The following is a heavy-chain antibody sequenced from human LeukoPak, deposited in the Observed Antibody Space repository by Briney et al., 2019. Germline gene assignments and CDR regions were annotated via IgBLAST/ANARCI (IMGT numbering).Heavy chain of an antibody. CDR3: AREWVYSYGYVRYYYYYYMDV. J-gene: IGHJ6*03. Sequence: PSETLSLTCTVSGGSISSGSYYWGWIRQPPGKGLEWIGSIYHSGSTYYNPSLKSRVTISVDTSKNQFSLKLSSVTAADTAVYYCAREWVYSYGYVRYYYYYYMDVWGKGTTVTVSS. D-gene: IGHD5-18*01. CDR1: GGSISSGSYY. CDR2: IYHSGST. V-gene: IGHV4-39*07.